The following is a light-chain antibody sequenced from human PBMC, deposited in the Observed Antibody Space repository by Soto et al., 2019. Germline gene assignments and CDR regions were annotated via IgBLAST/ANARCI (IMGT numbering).Light chain of an antibody. J-gene: IGLJ2*01. CDR2: EVS. V-gene: IGLV2-8*01. Sequence: QSALTQPPSASGSPGQSVTXXCTGTSSDVGGYNYVSWYQQHPGKAPKLMIYEVSKRPSGVPDRFSGSKSGNTASLTVSGLQAEDEADYYCSSYAGSNNLVFGGGTKLTVL. CDR3: SSYAGSNNLV. CDR1: SSDVGGYNY.